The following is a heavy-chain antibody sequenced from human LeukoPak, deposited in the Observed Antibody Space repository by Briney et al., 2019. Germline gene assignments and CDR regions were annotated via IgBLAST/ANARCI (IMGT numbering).Heavy chain of an antibody. CDR3: ARRAGGYYPRFDP. Sequence: GGSLRLSCAASGFTFSSNWMSWVRQAPGKGLEWVANIKQDGSEKYYVDSVKGRFTISRDNAKNSLYLQMNSLRVEDTAVYYCARRAGGYYPRFDPWGQGTLVTVSS. D-gene: IGHD3-22*01. CDR2: IKQDGSEK. CDR1: GFTFSSNW. J-gene: IGHJ5*02. V-gene: IGHV3-7*01.